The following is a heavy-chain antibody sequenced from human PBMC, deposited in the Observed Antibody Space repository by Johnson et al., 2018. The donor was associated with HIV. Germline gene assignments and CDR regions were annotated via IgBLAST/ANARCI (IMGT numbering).Heavy chain of an antibody. J-gene: IGHJ3*02. D-gene: IGHD4-23*01. CDR3: AKDQGGTVAGAYAFDS. Sequence: VQLVESGGGLVQPGGSLRLSCAASGFTFDDYAMHWVRQAPGKGLEWVSGISWNSGSIGYADSVKGRFTISRDNSKNTLYLQMNSLRAEDTAVYYCAKDQGGTVAGAYAFDSWGQGTMVTVSS. CDR1: GFTFDDYA. CDR2: ISWNSGSI. V-gene: IGHV3-9*01.